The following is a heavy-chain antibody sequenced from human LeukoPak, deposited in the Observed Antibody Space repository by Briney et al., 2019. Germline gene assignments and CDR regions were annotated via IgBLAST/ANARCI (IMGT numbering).Heavy chain of an antibody. CDR2: INHSGST. CDR3: ARGPRKGGVRMATIESHFDY. CDR1: GGSFSGYY. Sequence: SETLSLTCAVYGGSFSGYYWSWIRQPPGKGLEWIGEINHSGSTNYNPSLKSRVTISVDTSKNQFSLKLSSVTAADTAVYYCARGPRKGGVRMATIESHFDYWGQGTLVTVSS. J-gene: IGHJ4*02. D-gene: IGHD5-24*01. V-gene: IGHV4-34*01.